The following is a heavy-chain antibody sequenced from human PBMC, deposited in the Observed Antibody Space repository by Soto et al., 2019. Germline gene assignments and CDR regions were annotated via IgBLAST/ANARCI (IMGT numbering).Heavy chain of an antibody. J-gene: IGHJ3*01. Sequence: QVQLVQSGAEVKKPGASVRVSCKASGYTFTSYYIHWVRLAPGQGPEWMGMISPSSGGTDYAQKFQGRVTMTRVTSTSTVYMELSSLSSEDTAVYFCTRSIITTAGTDAFELWGQGTLVTVSS. D-gene: IGHD6-13*01. CDR1: GYTFTSYY. V-gene: IGHV1-46*03. CDR3: TRSIITTAGTDAFEL. CDR2: ISPSSGGT.